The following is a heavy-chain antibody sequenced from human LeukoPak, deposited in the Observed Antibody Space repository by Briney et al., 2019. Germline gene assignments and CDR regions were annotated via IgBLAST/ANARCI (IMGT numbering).Heavy chain of an antibody. J-gene: IGHJ4*02. CDR3: ARDGRGGHNDF. D-gene: IGHD4-23*01. CDR1: GFDFSGFS. CDR2: IREDGGHK. Sequence: GGSLRLSCVVSGFDFSGFSMSWVRQAPGKGLEWVANIREDGGHKNYVDSVKGRFSISRDNAKNSLFLQMDSLGVDDTAIYYCARDGRGGHNDFWGQGTLITVSS. V-gene: IGHV3-7*01.